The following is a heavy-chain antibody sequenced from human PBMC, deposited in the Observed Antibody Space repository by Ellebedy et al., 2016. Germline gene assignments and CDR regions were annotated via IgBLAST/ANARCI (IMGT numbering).Heavy chain of an antibody. Sequence: GGSLRLSXAASGFTFSSYGMHWVRQAPGKGLEWVAVISYDGSNKYYADSVKGRFTISRDNSKNTLYLQMNSLRAEDTAVYYCAKDSHRYGGTDYWGQGTLVTVSS. CDR1: GFTFSSYG. D-gene: IGHD4-23*01. CDR3: AKDSHRYGGTDY. CDR2: ISYDGSNK. J-gene: IGHJ4*02. V-gene: IGHV3-30*18.